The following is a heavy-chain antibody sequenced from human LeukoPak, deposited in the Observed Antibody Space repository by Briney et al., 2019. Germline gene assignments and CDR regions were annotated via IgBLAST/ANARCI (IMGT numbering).Heavy chain of an antibody. V-gene: IGHV4-59*01. CDR3: ARARGRNCCLLEY. CDR2: VYHSGTT. J-gene: IGHJ4*02. CDR1: GDSITSSY. D-gene: IGHD1-14*01. Sequence: SETLSLTCAVSGDSITSSYWNWVRQSPEKGLEWIGFVYHSGTTSYSPPLKSRVSMSLDMSQNHFSLRLTSVTAADTATYYCARARGRNCCLLEYWGQGLPVIVSS.